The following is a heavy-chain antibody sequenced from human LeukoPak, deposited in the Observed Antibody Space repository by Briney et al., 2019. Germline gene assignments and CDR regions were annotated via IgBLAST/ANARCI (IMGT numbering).Heavy chain of an antibody. J-gene: IGHJ6*03. V-gene: IGHV1-69*13. CDR2: IIPIFGTA. D-gene: IGHD3-10*01. Sequence: SVKVSCEASGGTFSSYAISWVRQAPGQGLEWMGGIIPIFGTANYAQKFQGRVTITADESTSPAYMELSSLRSEDTAVYYCARDLRSTMVRGVIAYYYYYMDVWGKGTTVTVSS. CDR1: GGTFSSYA. CDR3: ARDLRSTMVRGVIAYYYYYMDV.